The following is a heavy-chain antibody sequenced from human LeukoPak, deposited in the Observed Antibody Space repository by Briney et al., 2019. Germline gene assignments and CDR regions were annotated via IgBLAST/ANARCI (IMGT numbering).Heavy chain of an antibody. V-gene: IGHV3-74*01. D-gene: IGHD5-18*01. CDR2: VKGDGRTT. J-gene: IGHJ4*02. CDR3: ATGHSYGYDY. CDR1: GLTFSDFW. Sequence: GGSLRLSCAASGLTFSDFWMHWVRQPPGKGLVWVALVKGDGRTTIYADSVEGRFTISRDNAKNTLYLQMNSLRADDSGVYYCATGHSYGYDYWGQGVLVTVSS.